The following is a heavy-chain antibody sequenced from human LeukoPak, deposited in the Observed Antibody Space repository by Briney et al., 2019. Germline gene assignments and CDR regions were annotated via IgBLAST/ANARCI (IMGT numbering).Heavy chain of an antibody. CDR1: GGSISSSNW. Sequence: SETLSLTCAVSGGSISSSNWWSWVRQPPGKGLEWIGEIYHSWSTNYNPSLKSRVTISVDKSKNQFSLKLSSVTAADTAVYYCARRGYSSSWYVWFDPWGQGTLVTVSS. CDR2: IYHSWST. CDR3: ARRGYSSSWYVWFDP. V-gene: IGHV4-4*02. J-gene: IGHJ5*02. D-gene: IGHD6-13*01.